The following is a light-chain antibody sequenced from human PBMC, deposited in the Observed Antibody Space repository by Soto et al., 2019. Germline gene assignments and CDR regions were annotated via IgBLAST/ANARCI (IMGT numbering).Light chain of an antibody. CDR2: GSS. Sequence: IVMTQSPATLSVSPGERATLSCRASRSVSSNLAWYQQKPGQAPRLLIYGSSTRATGIPARFSGSGSGTEFTLTISSLQSEDFAVYYCQQYNNWWTFGQGTKVDIK. J-gene: IGKJ1*01. CDR3: QQYNNWWT. V-gene: IGKV3-15*01. CDR1: RSVSSN.